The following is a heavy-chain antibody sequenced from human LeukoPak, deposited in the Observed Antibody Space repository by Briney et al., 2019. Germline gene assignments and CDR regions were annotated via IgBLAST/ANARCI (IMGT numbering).Heavy chain of an antibody. CDR2: ISGSGGST. V-gene: IGHV3-23*01. CDR3: AKSPNIPGGFDY. D-gene: IGHD2/OR15-2a*01. CDR1: GFTFSSYA. Sequence: GGSLRLSCAASGFTFSSYAMSWVRQAPGKGLEWVSAISGSGGSTYYADSVKGRFTISRDNSKNALYLQMNSLRAEDTAVYYCAKSPNIPGGFDYWGQGTLVTVSS. J-gene: IGHJ4*02.